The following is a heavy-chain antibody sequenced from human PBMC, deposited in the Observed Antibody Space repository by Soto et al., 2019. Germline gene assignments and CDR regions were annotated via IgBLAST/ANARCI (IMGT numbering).Heavy chain of an antibody. CDR2: INRDGSKK. CDR3: ARDVSPGSSSLYLDAFDI. Sequence: EVQLEESGGDLVQPGGSLRLSCAASGFTLSAYWMTWVRQAPGKGLEWVANINRDGSKKSYLDSVRGRFTISRGNVGNSLYLQMDSLRADDTALYYCARDVSPGSSSLYLDAFDIWGQGTRVTVSS. V-gene: IGHV3-7*05. CDR1: GFTLSAYW. J-gene: IGHJ3*02. D-gene: IGHD6-13*01.